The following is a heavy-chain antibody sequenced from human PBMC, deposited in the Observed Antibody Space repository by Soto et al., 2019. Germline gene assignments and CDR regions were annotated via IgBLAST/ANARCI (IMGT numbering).Heavy chain of an antibody. CDR1: GDSVSSNSAA. J-gene: IGHJ5*02. V-gene: IGHV6-1*01. CDR2: TYYRSKWYN. CDR3: ARVPYYSSGWYRETWFDP. Sequence: KQSQTLSLTCAISGDSVSSNSAAWNWIRQSPSRGLEWLGRTYYRSKWYNDYAVSVKSRITINPDTSKNQFSLQLNSVTPEDTAVYYCARVPYYSSGWYRETWFDPWGQGTLVTVSS. D-gene: IGHD6-19*01.